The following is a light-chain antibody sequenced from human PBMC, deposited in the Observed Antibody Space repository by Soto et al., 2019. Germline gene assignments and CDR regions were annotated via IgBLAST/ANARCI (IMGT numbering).Light chain of an antibody. CDR3: QQSNSFPRT. CDR1: QAVSTW. J-gene: IGKJ4*01. CDR2: AAP. Sequence: DIQMTQSPSFVSASVGDSVTITCRASQAVSTWLAWYQQKPGGAPRLLIYAAPTLQSGVPSRFSGSGSGTDFTLTIRSLQPEDFATYYCQQSNSFPRTFGGGTKVDIK. V-gene: IGKV1-12*01.